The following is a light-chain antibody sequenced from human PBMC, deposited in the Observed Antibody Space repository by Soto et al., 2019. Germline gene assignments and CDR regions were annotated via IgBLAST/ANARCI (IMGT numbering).Light chain of an antibody. Sequence: PGDGATLSCRASQSVRSGSLAWYQQKPGQAPRLLIYGASSRATDIPDRFSGSGYGTDFILTISRLEPEDFAVYYCQQFSSYPLTFGGGTKVEIK. V-gene: IGKV3-20*01. CDR3: QQFSSYPLT. J-gene: IGKJ4*01. CDR1: QSVRSGS. CDR2: GAS.